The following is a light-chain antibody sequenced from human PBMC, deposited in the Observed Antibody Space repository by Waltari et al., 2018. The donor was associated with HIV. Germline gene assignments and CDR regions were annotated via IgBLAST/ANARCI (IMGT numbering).Light chain of an antibody. CDR1: QSIDTW. Sequence: DIQMTQSPSTLSTSVGDRLTITCRASQSIDTWLAWYQQKSGKAPKLLVYKASSLESGVPSRFSGSGSVTEFTLTISSLQPDDIATYYCQHYNTSSPWTFGQGTRVDI. V-gene: IGKV1-5*03. J-gene: IGKJ1*01. CDR2: KAS. CDR3: QHYNTSSPWT.